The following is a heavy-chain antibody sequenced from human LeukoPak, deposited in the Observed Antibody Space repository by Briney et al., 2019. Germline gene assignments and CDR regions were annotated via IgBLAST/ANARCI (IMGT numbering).Heavy chain of an antibody. CDR3: AWSGFHWLAR. J-gene: IGHJ5*02. CDR2: IESQAAGVTL. D-gene: IGHD3-3*01. CDR1: GLKFSDAW. Sequence: GGSLRLSCATSGLKFSDAWMTWVRQPPRKGLEWVGRIESQAAGVTLDYAAPVKGRFTISRDDSKDTVYLQMNSLKAEDTAIYYCAWSGFHWLARWGQGTLVTVSS. V-gene: IGHV3-15*04.